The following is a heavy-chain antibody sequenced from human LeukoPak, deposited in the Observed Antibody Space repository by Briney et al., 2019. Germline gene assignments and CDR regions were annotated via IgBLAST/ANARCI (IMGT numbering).Heavy chain of an antibody. CDR2: ISGSGSRS. V-gene: IGHV3-23*01. D-gene: IGHD3-3*01. J-gene: IGHJ4*02. CDR1: GFTFSSYA. Sequence: GWSLRLSCAATGFTFSSYAMNWVRQAPGKGREWVSAISGSGSRSYSADSVGGRFTISRDNNNNTQYLQMNSLRAEDTAVYYWANNDFWSSYWGQGTLVTVSS. CDR3: ANNDFWSSY.